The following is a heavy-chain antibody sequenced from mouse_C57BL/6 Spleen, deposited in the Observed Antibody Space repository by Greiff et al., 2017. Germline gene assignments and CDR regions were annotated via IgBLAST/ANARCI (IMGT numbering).Heavy chain of an antibody. Sequence: QVQLQQSGAELVRPGASVTLSCKASGHTFTDYEMHWVKQTPVHGLEWIGAIDPETGGTAYNQKFKGKAILTADKSSSTAYMELRSLTSEDSAVYYCTRATMITNYFDYWGQGTTLTVSS. CDR2: IDPETGGT. CDR3: TRATMITNYFDY. CDR1: GHTFTDYE. J-gene: IGHJ2*01. D-gene: IGHD2-4*01. V-gene: IGHV1-15*01.